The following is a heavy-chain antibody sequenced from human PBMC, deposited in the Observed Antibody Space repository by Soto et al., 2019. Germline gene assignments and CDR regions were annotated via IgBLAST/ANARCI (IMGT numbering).Heavy chain of an antibody. J-gene: IGHJ5*02. CDR2: ISGYNGNT. D-gene: IGHD2-2*01. CDR3: ARDEVPAANWLDR. CDR1: GYIFINYG. Sequence: VASVKVSCKASGYIFINYGITWVRQAPGQGLEWMGWISGYNGNTKYADKLQGRVTMTTDTSTTTAYMELRSLRSDDTAVYYCARDEVPAANWLDRWGRGTLVTVSS. V-gene: IGHV1-18*01.